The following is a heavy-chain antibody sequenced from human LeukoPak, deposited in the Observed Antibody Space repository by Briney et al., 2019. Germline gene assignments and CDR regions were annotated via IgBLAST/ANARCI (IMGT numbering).Heavy chain of an antibody. J-gene: IGHJ4*02. CDR2: IYSGGTT. CDR3: VRERSGYASSAIDF. V-gene: IGHV3-66*01. CDR1: GFTVTNNY. Sequence: GGFLRLSCAASGFTVTNNYMSWVRQAPGKGLEWVAVIYSGGTTDYADSVKGRFTISRDTSKNMLYFQMNSLRAEDTAVYYCVRERSGYASSAIDFWGQGTQVTVSS. D-gene: IGHD2-2*02.